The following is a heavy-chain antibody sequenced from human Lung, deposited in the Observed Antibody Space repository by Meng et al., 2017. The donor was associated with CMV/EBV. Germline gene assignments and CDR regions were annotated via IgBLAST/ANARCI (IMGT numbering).Heavy chain of an antibody. Sequence: SETLSLXCTVSGGSISSYYWSWIRQPPGKGLEWIGYIYYSGSTNYNPSLKSRVTISVDTSKNQFSLKLSSVTAAGTAVYYCASGKYYYGSGSYYIYYYYGIDVWGQGTTVTVSS. CDR2: IYYSGST. J-gene: IGHJ6*02. D-gene: IGHD3-10*01. V-gene: IGHV4-59*01. CDR3: ASGKYYYGSGSYYIYYYYGIDV. CDR1: GGSISSYY.